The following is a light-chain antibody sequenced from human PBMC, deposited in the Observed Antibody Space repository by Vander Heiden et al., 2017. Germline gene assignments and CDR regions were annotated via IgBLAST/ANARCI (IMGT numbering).Light chain of an antibody. V-gene: IGLV2-14*01. J-gene: IGLJ2*01. Sequence: QSALTQPSVVSGSPGRTIPISCPRSSSYGRRHNYVPWYQQHPGTGPKLIISEDSNRPSGISNRFSGSKSGNTASLTISGVQAEDEADYYCSSFSSRSTRVVFGGGTKLTVL. CDR3: SSFSSRSTRVV. CDR2: EDS. CDR1: SSYGRRHNY.